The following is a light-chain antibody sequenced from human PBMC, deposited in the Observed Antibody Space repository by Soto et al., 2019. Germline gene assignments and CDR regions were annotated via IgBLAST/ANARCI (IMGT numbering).Light chain of an antibody. CDR1: SSYVGAYNS. Sequence: QSVLTQPASVSGSPGQSIAISCPGNSSYVGAYNSVSWYQQYPGKAPKLMIHDVSNRPSGVSDRFSGSKSGNTASLTISGLQAEDEADYYCSSYTSSNSYVFGSGTKVTVL. CDR2: DVS. J-gene: IGLJ1*01. CDR3: SSYTSSNSYV. V-gene: IGLV2-14*01.